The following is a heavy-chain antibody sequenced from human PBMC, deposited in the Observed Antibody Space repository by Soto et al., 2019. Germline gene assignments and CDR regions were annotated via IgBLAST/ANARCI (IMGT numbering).Heavy chain of an antibody. D-gene: IGHD3-9*01. V-gene: IGHV4-59*01. CDR2: IYYSGST. CDR3: ASFLDYDILTGYPVRWFDP. CDR1: GGSISSYY. Sequence: SVTLSLAYTVSGGSISSYYWSWIQQPPGKGLEWIGYIYYSGSTNYNPSLKSRVTISVDTSKNQFSLKLSSVTAADTAVYYCASFLDYDILTGYPVRWFDPSGQGTLVTVSS. J-gene: IGHJ5*02.